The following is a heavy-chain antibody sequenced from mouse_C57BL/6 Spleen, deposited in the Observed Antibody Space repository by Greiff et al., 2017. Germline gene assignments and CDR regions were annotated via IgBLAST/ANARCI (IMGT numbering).Heavy chain of an antibody. CDR1: GFTFSSYG. Sequence: DVMLVESGGDLVKPGGSLKLSCAASGFTFSSYGMSWVRQTPDKRLEWVATISSGGSYTYYPDSVKGRFTISRDNAKNTLYLQMSSLKSEDTAMYYCARQRGTWFAYWGQGTLVTVSA. J-gene: IGHJ3*01. CDR3: ARQRGTWFAY. V-gene: IGHV5-6*02. CDR2: ISSGGSYT.